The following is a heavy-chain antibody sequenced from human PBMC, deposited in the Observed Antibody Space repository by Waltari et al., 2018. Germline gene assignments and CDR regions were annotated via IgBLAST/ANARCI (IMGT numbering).Heavy chain of an antibody. J-gene: IGHJ4*02. CDR3: AKVTRGGDYFDY. CDR2: ISYDGSNK. V-gene: IGHV3-30*18. D-gene: IGHD2-21*01. CDR1: GFTFSHSC. Sequence: QVQLVESGGGVAQPGRSLRLACSASGFTFSHSCMHWLRQAPGKGLEWVPFISYDGSNKYYADSLKGRFTISRDNSKNTLYLQMNSLRAEDTAVYYCAKVTRGGDYFDYWGQGTLVTVSS.